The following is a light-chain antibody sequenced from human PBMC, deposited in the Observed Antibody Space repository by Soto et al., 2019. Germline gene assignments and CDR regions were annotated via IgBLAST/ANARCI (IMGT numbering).Light chain of an antibody. CDR2: DVS. J-gene: IGKJ5*01. V-gene: IGKV3-15*01. CDR1: QGLTSN. Sequence: EIVLTQSPGTLSLSPGEGATLSCRASQGLTSNFLAWYQQKPGQAPSLLIYDVSIRATGVPARFSGTGSETDFTLTISGLQSEDSAVYFCQQYNNWPFSFGQGTRLEIK. CDR3: QQYNNWPFS.